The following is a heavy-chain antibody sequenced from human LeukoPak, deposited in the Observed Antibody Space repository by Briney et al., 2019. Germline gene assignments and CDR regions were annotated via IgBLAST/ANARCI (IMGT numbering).Heavy chain of an antibody. CDR2: ISISGSTI. Sequence: PGGSLRLSCAASGFNFSSYEMNWVRQGPGKGLEWVSYISISGSTIHYADSLKGRFTISRDNAKSSLYLQMNSLRAEDTAVYYCARGRWDRSTSSCSEGDYYYCGMDVWGKGTTVTVSS. CDR1: GFNFSSYE. V-gene: IGHV3-48*03. J-gene: IGHJ6*04. D-gene: IGHD2-2*01. CDR3: ARGRWDRSTSSCSEGDYYYCGMDV.